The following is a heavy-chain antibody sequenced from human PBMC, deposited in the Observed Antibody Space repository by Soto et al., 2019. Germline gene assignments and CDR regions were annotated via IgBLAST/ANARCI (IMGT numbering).Heavy chain of an antibody. Sequence: QVQLVQSGAEVKKPGSSVKVSCRASGGTFSSYTFSWVRQGPGQGPEWMGRIIPNIDITNNAQKFQGRVTITADKSTSTAVMEMNSLIAEDTAVYYCVAELGVHYQNRGGLDVWGQGTTVTVSS. J-gene: IGHJ6*02. CDR3: VAELGVHYQNRGGLDV. CDR2: IIPNIDIT. V-gene: IGHV1-69*02. CDR1: GGTFSSYT. D-gene: IGHD1-26*01.